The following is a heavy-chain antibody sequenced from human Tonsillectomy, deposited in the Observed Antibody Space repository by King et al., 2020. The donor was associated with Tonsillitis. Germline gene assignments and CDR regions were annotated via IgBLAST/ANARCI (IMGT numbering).Heavy chain of an antibody. J-gene: IGHJ6*03. CDR2: INHSGST. CDR1: GGSFSGYY. CDR3: ARARLRCSSTSCYPYYYYYMDV. V-gene: IGHV4-34*01. D-gene: IGHD2-2*01. Sequence: VQLPQWGAGLLKPSETLSLTCAVYGGSFSGYYWSWLRQPPGKGLEWIGEINHSGSTNYNPSLKSRVTISVDTSKNQFSLKLSSVTAADTAVYYCARARLRCSSTSCYPYYYYYMDVWGKGTTVTVSS.